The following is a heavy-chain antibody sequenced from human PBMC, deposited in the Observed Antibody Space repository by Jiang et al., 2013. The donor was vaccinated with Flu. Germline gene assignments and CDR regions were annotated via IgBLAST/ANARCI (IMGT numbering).Heavy chain of an antibody. D-gene: IGHD4-23*01. V-gene: IGHV1-69*02. Sequence: HSGAEVKKPGSSVKVSCKASGGTFSRYTINWVRQAPGQGLEWMGGITPFLGMPHYAQKFQGRVTITADESTNTAYMELSSLRSDDTALYYCADVLHDSDGDAYAFDYVGPRDKWSPSL. CDR3: ADVLHDSDGDAYAFDY. CDR2: ITPFLGMP. J-gene: IGHJ3*02. CDR1: GGTFSRYT.